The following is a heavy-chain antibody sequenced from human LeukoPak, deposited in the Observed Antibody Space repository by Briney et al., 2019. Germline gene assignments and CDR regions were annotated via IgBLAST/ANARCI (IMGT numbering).Heavy chain of an antibody. CDR2: ISGSGGST. D-gene: IGHD6-13*01. CDR1: GFTFSSYA. CDR3: TRRHIAAAGTVDY. J-gene: IGHJ4*02. V-gene: IGHV3-23*01. Sequence: GGSLRLSCAASGFTFSSYAMNWVRQAPGEGLEWVSAISGSGGSTYYADAVKGRFTTSRDNSKNTLYLQMNSLKTEDTAVYYCTRRHIAAAGTVDYWGQGILVTVSS.